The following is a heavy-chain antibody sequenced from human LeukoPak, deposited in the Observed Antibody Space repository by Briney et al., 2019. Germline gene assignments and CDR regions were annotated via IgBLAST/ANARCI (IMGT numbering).Heavy chain of an antibody. CDR2: IYWDDDK. D-gene: IGHD5-12*01. CDR1: GFSLSTSGVG. J-gene: IGHJ3*02. Sequence: GSGPTLVKPTQTLTLTCTFSGFSLSTSGVGVGWIRQPPGKALEWLALIYWDDDKRYSPSLKSRLTITKDTSKNQVVLTMTNMDPVDTATYYCAHRRVGIVATLSLRTFDIWGQGTMVTVSS. V-gene: IGHV2-5*02. CDR3: AHRRVGIVATLSLRTFDI.